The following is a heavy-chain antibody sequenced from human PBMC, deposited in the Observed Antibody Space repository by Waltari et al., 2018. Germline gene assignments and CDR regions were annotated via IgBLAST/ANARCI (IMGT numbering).Heavy chain of an antibody. J-gene: IGHJ6*02. CDR3: ASTYDILTGYTDPYYYYYGMDV. CDR2: IYYSGST. D-gene: IGHD3-9*01. V-gene: IGHV4-59*01. CDR1: GGSISSYY. Sequence: QVQLQESGPGLVKPSETLSLTCTGSGGSISSYYWSWIRQPPGKGREWIGYIYYSGSTTYNPSLKSRFTISVDTSKNQFSLKLSSVTAADTAVYYCASTYDILTGYTDPYYYYYGMDVWGQGTTVTVSS.